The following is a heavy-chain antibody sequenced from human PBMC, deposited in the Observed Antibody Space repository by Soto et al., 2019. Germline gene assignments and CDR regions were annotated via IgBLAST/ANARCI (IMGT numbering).Heavy chain of an antibody. V-gene: IGHV3-9*01. CDR1: GFTFNDYA. CDR3: AKDIGYGDDLGDYSYYGLDV. D-gene: IGHD5-12*01. Sequence: EVQLVESGGGLVQPGRSLRLSCAASGFTFNDYAMYWVRQVPGKGLEWVSGIRWNSGSIGYADSVKGRFTISRDNGKKSLYLQMNRLRGEDTAVYYCAKDIGYGDDLGDYSYYGLDVWGQGTTVTVSS. CDR2: IRWNSGSI. J-gene: IGHJ6*02.